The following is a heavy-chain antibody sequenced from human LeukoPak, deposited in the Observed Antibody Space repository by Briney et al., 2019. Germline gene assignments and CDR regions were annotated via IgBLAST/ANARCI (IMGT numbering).Heavy chain of an antibody. CDR2: INSNGRTT. Sequence: GGSLRLSCAGSGFIFSYQGMTWVRQAPGKGRGWVSHINSNGRTTIYADSVKGRFSISRDNAKNTLNLQLNSLRAEDTAVYYCARGLYWFDPWGQGTLVTVSS. J-gene: IGHJ5*02. CDR3: ARGLYWFDP. V-gene: IGHV3-74*01. CDR1: GFIFSYQG.